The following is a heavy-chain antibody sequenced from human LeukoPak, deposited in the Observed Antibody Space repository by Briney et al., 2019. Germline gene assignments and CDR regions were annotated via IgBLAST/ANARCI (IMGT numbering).Heavy chain of an antibody. Sequence: ASVKVSCKASGYTFTGYYMHWVRQAPGQGLEWMGWINPNSGGTNYAQKFQGWVTMTRDTSISTAYMELSRLRSDDTAVYYCARGGYGGNPGAFDIWGQGTMVTVSS. V-gene: IGHV1-2*04. D-gene: IGHD4-23*01. J-gene: IGHJ3*02. CDR2: INPNSGGT. CDR3: ARGGYGGNPGAFDI. CDR1: GYTFTGYY.